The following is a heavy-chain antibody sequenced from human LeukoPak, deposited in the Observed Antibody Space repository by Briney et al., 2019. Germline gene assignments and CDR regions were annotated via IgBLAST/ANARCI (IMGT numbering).Heavy chain of an antibody. CDR3: ARNFRRTGGWFDP. CDR1: GGSFSGYY. Sequence: SETLSLTCAVYGGSFSGYYWSWIRQPPGKGLEGIGEINHSGSTNYNPSLKSRVTISVDTSKNQFSLKLSSVTAVDTAVYYCARNFRRTGGWFDPWGQGTLVTVSS. J-gene: IGHJ5*02. CDR2: INHSGST. V-gene: IGHV4-34*01. D-gene: IGHD1-1*01.